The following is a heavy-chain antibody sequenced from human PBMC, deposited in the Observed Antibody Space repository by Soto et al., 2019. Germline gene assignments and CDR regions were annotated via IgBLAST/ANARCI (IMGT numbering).Heavy chain of an antibody. CDR1: GCTFDEYG. J-gene: IGHJ6*02. CDR3: AKSTGGTANGMDV. D-gene: IGHD2-8*02. V-gene: IGHV3-9*01. CDR2: ISWNSGTI. Sequence: TGGSLRLSCGASGCTFDEYGIHWVRQAPGKGLEWVSGISWNSGTIGYADSVKGRFTISRDNAKNSLYLQMSSLRAEDTALYYCAKSTGGTANGMDVWGQGTTVTVSS.